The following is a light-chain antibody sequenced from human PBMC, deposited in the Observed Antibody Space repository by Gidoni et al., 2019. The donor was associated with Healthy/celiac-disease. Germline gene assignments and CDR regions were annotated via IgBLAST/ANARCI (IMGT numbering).Light chain of an antibody. CDR3: QQRSNWPPFT. CDR2: DAS. CDR1: QSVSSY. Sequence: EFVLTQSPATLSLSPGESATLPCRASQSVSSYLAWYQQKPGQAPRLLIYDASNRATGIPARFSGSGSGTDFTLTISSLEPEDFAVYYCQQRSNWPPFTFGPGTKVDIK. V-gene: IGKV3-11*01. J-gene: IGKJ3*01.